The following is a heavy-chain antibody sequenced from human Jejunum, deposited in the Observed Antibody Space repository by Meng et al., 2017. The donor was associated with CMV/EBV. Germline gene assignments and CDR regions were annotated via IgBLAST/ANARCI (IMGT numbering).Heavy chain of an antibody. V-gene: IGHV3-48*04. CDR2: ISSSSSRI. J-gene: IGHJ3*02. CDR3: ARVYDFWSGSTSGAFDI. D-gene: IGHD3/OR15-3a*01. Sequence: FSTYSMSWVRQAPGKGLEWVSYISSSSSRIYYADSVTGRFTISRDNAKNSLYLQINSLRAEDTAVYYCARVYDFWSGSTSGAFDIWGQGTMVTVSS. CDR1: FSTYS.